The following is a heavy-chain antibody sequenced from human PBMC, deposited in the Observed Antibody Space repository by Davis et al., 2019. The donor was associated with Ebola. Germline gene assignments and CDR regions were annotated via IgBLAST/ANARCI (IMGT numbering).Heavy chain of an antibody. CDR3: ARDDSSGYYRPYYYYGMDV. D-gene: IGHD3-22*01. CDR2: ISSSGSTI. CDR1: GFTFSSYE. V-gene: IGHV3-48*03. J-gene: IGHJ6*02. Sequence: GESLKISCAASGFTFSSYEMNWVRQAPGKGLEWVSYISSSGSTIYYADSVKGRFTISRDNAKNSLYLQMNSLRAEDTAVYYCARDDSSGYYRPYYYYGMDVWGQGTTVTVSS.